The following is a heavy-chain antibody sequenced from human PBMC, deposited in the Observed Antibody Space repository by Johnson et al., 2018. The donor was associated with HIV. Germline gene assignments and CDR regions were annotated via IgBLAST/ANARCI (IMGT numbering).Heavy chain of an antibody. CDR3: ARSGGYYYGAFDI. J-gene: IGHJ3*02. CDR2: ISSRAHTYAT. Sequence: VQLVESGGGLVQPGGSLKLSCAASGFTFSGSAVHWVRQASGKGLEWVGRISSRAHTYATAYAASVKGRFTISRDDSKNTAYLETNSLKTEDTAVYSLARSGGYYYGAFDIWGQGTNVTVSS. CDR1: GFTFSGSA. V-gene: IGHV3-73*01. D-gene: IGHD3-22*01.